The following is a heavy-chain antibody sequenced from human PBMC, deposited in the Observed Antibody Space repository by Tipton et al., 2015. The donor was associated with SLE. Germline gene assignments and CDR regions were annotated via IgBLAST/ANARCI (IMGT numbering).Heavy chain of an antibody. D-gene: IGHD6-19*01. J-gene: IGHJ4*02. CDR1: GFTFSSYA. CDR2: ISYDGSNK. Sequence: SLRLSCAASGFTFSSYAMHWVRQAPGKGLEWVAVISYDGSNKYYADSVKGRFTISRDNSKNTLYLQMNSLRAEDTAVYYCARSTTIAVAGTWGQGTLVTVSS. V-gene: IGHV3-30-3*01. CDR3: ARSTTIAVAGT.